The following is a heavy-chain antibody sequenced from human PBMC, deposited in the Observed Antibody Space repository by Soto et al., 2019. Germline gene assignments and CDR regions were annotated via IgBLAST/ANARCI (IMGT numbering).Heavy chain of an antibody. CDR3: ARQVRGYSGVFDY. V-gene: IGHV4-39*01. J-gene: IGHJ4*02. CDR2: IYYSGST. D-gene: IGHD5-12*01. Sequence: SETLSLTCTVSGGSISSSSYYWGWIRQPPGKGLEWIGSIYYSGSTYYNPSLKSRVTISVDTSKNQFSLKLSSVTAADTAVYYCARQVRGYSGVFDYWGQGTLVTVYS. CDR1: GGSISSSSYY.